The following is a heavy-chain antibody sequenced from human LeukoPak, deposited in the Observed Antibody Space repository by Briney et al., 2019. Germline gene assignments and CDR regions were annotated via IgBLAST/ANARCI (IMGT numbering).Heavy chain of an antibody. D-gene: IGHD2-2*01. CDR1: GYTFTSYY. CDR3: ARCGIVVVPAAILSRNYYYYMDV. CDR2: INPSGGST. J-gene: IGHJ6*03. V-gene: IGHV1-46*01. Sequence: GASVKVSCKASGYTFTSYYMHWVRQAPGQGLEWMGIINPSGGSTSYAQKSQGRVTMTRDMSTSTVYMELSSLRSEDTAVYYCARCGIVVVPAAILSRNYYYYMDVWGKGTTVTVSS.